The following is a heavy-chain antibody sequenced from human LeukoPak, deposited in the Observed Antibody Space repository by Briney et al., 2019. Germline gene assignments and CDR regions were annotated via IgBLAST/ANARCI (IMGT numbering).Heavy chain of an antibody. CDR3: AKDRGYSYGFDAFDI. J-gene: IGHJ3*02. D-gene: IGHD5-18*01. CDR2: ISSSSSTI. V-gene: IGHV3-48*01. CDR1: GFTFSMYG. Sequence: GGSLRLSCAASGFTFSMYGMNWVRQAPGKGLEWVSYISSSSSTIYYADSVKGRFTISRDNSKSTLYLQMNSLRAEDTAVYYCAKDRGYSYGFDAFDIWGQGTMVTVSS.